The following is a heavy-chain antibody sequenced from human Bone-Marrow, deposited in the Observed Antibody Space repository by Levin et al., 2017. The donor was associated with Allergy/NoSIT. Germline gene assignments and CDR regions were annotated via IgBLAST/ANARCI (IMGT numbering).Heavy chain of an antibody. D-gene: IGHD3-3*01. CDR1: GFTFNHFG. CDR3: AKHEGYDFRSDRDHAMDV. Sequence: GESLKISCTASGFTFNHFGMGWVRQAPGKGLEWVSGMTGSGGSTQYADSVKGRFIMSRDNSNNTLYLQMNSLRAEDTALYYCAKHEGYDFRSDRDHAMDVWGQGTTVIVSS. V-gene: IGHV3-23*01. J-gene: IGHJ6*02. CDR2: MTGSGGST.